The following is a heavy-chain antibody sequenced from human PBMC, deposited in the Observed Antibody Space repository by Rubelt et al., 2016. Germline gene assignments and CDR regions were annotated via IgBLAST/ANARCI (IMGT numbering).Heavy chain of an antibody. J-gene: IGHJ4*02. CDR3: ARSASIGGD. V-gene: IGHV1-68*02. Sequence: QVQLGQSEAEVKKPGASVKVSCKASGYTFTYCSLHWLQQATGQGLERLRWITRYNGNTNYAKKVQGIVSITRGRSLRTVYIELSSLRSEGSAVYYWARSASIGGDWGQGTLVTVSS. CDR1: GYTFTYCS. D-gene: IGHD6-6*01. CDR2: ITRYNGNT.